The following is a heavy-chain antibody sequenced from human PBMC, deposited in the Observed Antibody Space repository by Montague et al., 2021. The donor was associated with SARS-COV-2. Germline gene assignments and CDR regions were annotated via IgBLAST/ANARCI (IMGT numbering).Heavy chain of an antibody. D-gene: IGHD3-22*01. Sequence: SGKVSCKASGYTFTSYDINWVRQATGQGLEWMGWMNPNSGNTGYAQKFQGRVTMTRNTSISTAYMELSSLRSEDTAVYYCARGRRSITMIVEVIPYYSYYMDVWGKGTTVTVSS. CDR1: GYTFTSYD. V-gene: IGHV1-8*01. J-gene: IGHJ6*03. CDR2: MNPNSGNT. CDR3: ARGRRSITMIVEVIPYYSYYMDV.